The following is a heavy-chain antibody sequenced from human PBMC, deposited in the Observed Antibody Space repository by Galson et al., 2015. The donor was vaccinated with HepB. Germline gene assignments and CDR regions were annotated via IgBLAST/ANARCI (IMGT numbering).Heavy chain of an antibody. Sequence: QSGAEVEKPGESLKISCKGSGYIFTINWIAWVRQMPGKGLEWMGIIYPGDSDTRYSPSFQGHVTISADKSVDTAYLQGTSLQASDTAIYYCARHMGTLGVTIGYFVPWGQGTPVTVSS. V-gene: IGHV5-51*01. D-gene: IGHD4-17*01. CDR3: ARHMGTLGVTIGYFVP. J-gene: IGHJ5*02. CDR1: GYIFTINW. CDR2: IYPGDSDT.